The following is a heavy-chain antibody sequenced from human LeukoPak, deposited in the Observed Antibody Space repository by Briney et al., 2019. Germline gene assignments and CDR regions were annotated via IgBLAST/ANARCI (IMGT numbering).Heavy chain of an antibody. CDR3: ARGLSTAVTDYYMDV. CDR2: INHSGST. CDR1: GGSFSGYY. V-gene: IGHV4-34*01. J-gene: IGHJ6*03. Sequence: TSETLSLTCAVYGGSFSGYYWSWIRQPPGKGLEWIGEINHSGSTNYNPSLKSRVTISVDTSKNQFSLKLSSVTAADTAVYYCARGLSTAVTDYYMDVWGKGTTVTVSS. D-gene: IGHD4-17*01.